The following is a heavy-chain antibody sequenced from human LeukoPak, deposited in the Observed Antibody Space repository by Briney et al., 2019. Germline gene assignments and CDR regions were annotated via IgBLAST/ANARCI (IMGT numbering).Heavy chain of an antibody. CDR1: GFTFDDYA. CDR3: ARSSSSSVDY. J-gene: IGHJ4*02. V-gene: IGHV3-9*01. CDR2: ISWNSGSI. D-gene: IGHD6-13*01. Sequence: GGSLRLSCAASGFTFDDYAMHWVRQAPGKGLEWVSGISWNSGSIGYADSVKGRFTISRDNAKNSLYLQMNSLRAEDTAVYYCARSSSSSVDYWGQGTLVTVSS.